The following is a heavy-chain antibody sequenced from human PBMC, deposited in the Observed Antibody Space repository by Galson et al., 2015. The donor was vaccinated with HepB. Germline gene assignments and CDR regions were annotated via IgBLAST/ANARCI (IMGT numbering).Heavy chain of an antibody. D-gene: IGHD3-10*01. CDR2: ISDDGRNK. CDR1: GFSFSDSG. J-gene: IGHJ3*01. V-gene: IGHV3-30*18. CDR3: AKGAYRNILMSGGWFGP. Sequence: SLRLSCAASGFSFSDSGLHWVRQAPGKGLEWVAGISDDGRNKNFADSVRGRFTISRDNSKSTLFLQMNSLRVEDTAVYFCAKGAYRNILMSGGWFGPWGQGTMVTVSS.